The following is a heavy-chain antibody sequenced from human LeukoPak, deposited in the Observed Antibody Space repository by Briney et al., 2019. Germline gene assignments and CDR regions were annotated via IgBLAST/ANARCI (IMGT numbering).Heavy chain of an antibody. CDR3: VRRGAHIAAAGTDY. Sequence: GESLKISCKGSGYIFTNYWIGWVRQMPGKGLELMGIIYPGDSDTRYSPSLQGQVTISADKSINTAYLQWSSLKASDTAMYYCVRRGAHIAAAGTDYWGQGTLVTVSS. V-gene: IGHV5-51*01. CDR1: GYIFTNYW. CDR2: IYPGDSDT. J-gene: IGHJ4*02. D-gene: IGHD6-13*01.